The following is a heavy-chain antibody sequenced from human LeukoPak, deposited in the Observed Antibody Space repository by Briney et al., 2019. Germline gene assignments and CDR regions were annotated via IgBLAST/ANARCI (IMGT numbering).Heavy chain of an antibody. CDR2: VFYSRNS. J-gene: IGHJ4*02. V-gene: IGHV4-59*13. Sequence: PSETLSLTCTVSGGFTSAYYWSWVRQPLGKGLEWIGSVFYSRNSNYNPSLTRRVAMSVDTSKSHFSLKLTSVIAADTAVYYCARVNPLGYFDQSGQGTLVAVSS. CDR3: ARVNPLGYFDQ. CDR1: GGFTSAYY.